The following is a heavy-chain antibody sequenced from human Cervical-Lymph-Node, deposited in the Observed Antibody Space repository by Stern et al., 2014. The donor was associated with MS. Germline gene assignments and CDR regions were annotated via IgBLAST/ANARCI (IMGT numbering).Heavy chain of an antibody. D-gene: IGHD3-3*01. V-gene: IGHV1-18*01. CDR3: ARVRVRRLEYWSGSEGQKNWFDP. Sequence: VQLVQSGAEVKKPGASVKVSCKASGYTFVSYGIAWVRQAPGQGLEWMGWITNYHGNTKYAEVLQDRITLTADTSTNTAYMELANLTSDDTGVYFCARVRVRRLEYWSGSEGQKNWFDPWGQGTLVTVSS. CDR1: GYTFVSYG. J-gene: IGHJ5*02. CDR2: ITNYHGNT.